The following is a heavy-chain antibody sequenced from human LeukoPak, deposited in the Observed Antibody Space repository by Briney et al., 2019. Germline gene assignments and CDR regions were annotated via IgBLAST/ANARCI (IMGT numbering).Heavy chain of an antibody. CDR2: MNPISGNT. J-gene: IGHJ4*02. CDR3: VRGAKCSGADCDSTKEYVYYFDY. CDR1: GYTFSNND. D-gene: IGHD6-25*01. V-gene: IGHV1-8*03. Sequence: ASVKVSCKASGYTFSNNDINWVRQATGQGLEWMGWMNPISGNTGFAQKFQGRVTITRITSISTAYMEMSSLRSDDTAVYYCVRGAKCSGADCDSTKEYVYYFDYWGQGTLVTVSS.